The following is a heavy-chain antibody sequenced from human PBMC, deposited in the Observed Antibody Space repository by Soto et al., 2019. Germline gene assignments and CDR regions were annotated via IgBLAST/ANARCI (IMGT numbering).Heavy chain of an antibody. CDR3: ERDWYSSSWYSGYYYDGMDV. CDR2: ISYDGSNK. D-gene: IGHD6-13*01. Sequence: QVQLVESGGGVVQPGRSLRLSCAASGFTFSSCAMHWVRQAPGKGLEWVAVISYDGSNKYYADSVKGRFTISRDNSTNTLYLQVKSLRAEDTAVYCCERDWYSSSWYSGYYYDGMDVWGQGTTVTVSS. CDR1: GFTFSSCA. V-gene: IGHV3-30-3*01. J-gene: IGHJ6*02.